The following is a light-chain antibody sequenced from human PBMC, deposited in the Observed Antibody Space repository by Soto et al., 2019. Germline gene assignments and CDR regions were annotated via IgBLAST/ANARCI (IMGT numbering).Light chain of an antibody. CDR3: VTWDDSRKGV. Sequence: QSALTQPPSASGTPGQRIIISCSGSTSNIESHSVNWFQQVPGTAPRLLIITNNQRPSGVPDRFSGSKSGASASLAISGLQSEDEATYYCVTWDDSRKGVFGTGTKVTVL. J-gene: IGLJ1*01. CDR2: TNN. CDR1: TSNIESHS. V-gene: IGLV1-44*01.